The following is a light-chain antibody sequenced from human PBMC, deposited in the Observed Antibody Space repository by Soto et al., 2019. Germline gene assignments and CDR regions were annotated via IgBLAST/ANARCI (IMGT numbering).Light chain of an antibody. CDR1: QSVNHNY. J-gene: IGKJ3*01. CDR2: GAS. V-gene: IGKV3-20*01. CDR3: QLYCTSPLFT. Sequence: EIVLTQSPGTLSLSPGDRATLSCRASQSVNHNYLAWYQQRPGQAPRLLIYGASSRATGIPDRFSGIGSGTDFPLNIRRLEPEDFAVYYCQLYCTSPLFTFGPGTKVDIK.